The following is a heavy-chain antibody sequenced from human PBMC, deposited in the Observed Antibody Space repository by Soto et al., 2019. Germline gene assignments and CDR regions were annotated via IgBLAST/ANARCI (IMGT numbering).Heavy chain of an antibody. CDR2: IYYSGST. CDR1: GGSISSYY. D-gene: IGHD3-10*01. Sequence: SETLSLTCTVSGGSISSYYWSWIRQPPGKGLEWIGYIYYSGSTNYNPSLKSRVTISVDTSKNQFSLKLSSVTAADTAVYYCARDRPGYYGPYGVDVWGQGTTVTVSS. CDR3: ARDRPGYYGPYGVDV. V-gene: IGHV4-59*01. J-gene: IGHJ6*02.